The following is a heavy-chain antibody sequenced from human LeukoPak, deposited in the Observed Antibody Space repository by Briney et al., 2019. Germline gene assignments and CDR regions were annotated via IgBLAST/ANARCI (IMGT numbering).Heavy chain of an antibody. CDR1: KFTFSSYT. CDR2: ISYDGRNK. Sequence: GGSLRLSCAASKFTFSSYTMHWVRQAPGKGLDWVAVISYDGRNKYYGDFVKGRFTISRDNSKNTLYLQMNSLRPEDTAIYYCARESRDTAMATDYWGQGTLVTVSS. CDR3: ARESRDTAMATDY. J-gene: IGHJ4*02. D-gene: IGHD5-18*01. V-gene: IGHV3-30*04.